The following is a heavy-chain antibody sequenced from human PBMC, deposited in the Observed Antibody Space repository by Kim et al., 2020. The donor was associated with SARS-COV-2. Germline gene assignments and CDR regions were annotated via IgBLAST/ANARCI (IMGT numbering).Heavy chain of an antibody. CDR3: ARHVEYYYYYMDV. Sequence: SETLSLTCTVSGGSISSSTYYWAWLRQPPGKGLEWIGTIHYSGSTHYNPSLKGRATISVDTSNNQLSLRLNSLTAADTAVYFCARHVEYYYYYMDVWGKGTTVTVSS. J-gene: IGHJ6*03. CDR2: IHYSGST. CDR1: GGSISSSTYY. V-gene: IGHV4-39*01.